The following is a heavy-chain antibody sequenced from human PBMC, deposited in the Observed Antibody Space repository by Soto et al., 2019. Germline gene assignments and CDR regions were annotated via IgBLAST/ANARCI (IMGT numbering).Heavy chain of an antibody. CDR3: ARAASVIAVAGEIDY. D-gene: IGHD6-19*01. CDR1: GYTFTSYY. CDR2: INPSGGST. Sequence: ASVKVSCKASGYTFTSYYMHWVRQAPGQGLEWMGIINPSGGSTSYAQKFQGRVTMTRDTSTSTVYMELSSLRSEDTAVYYCARAASVIAVAGEIDYWGQGTLVTVSS. V-gene: IGHV1-46*01. J-gene: IGHJ4*02.